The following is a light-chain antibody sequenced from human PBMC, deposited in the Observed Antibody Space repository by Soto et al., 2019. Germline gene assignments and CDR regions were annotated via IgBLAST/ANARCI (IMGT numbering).Light chain of an antibody. CDR2: DVN. Sequence: QSVLTQPAYVSGSPGQSITISCTGTSSDVGAYNYVSWYQLHPVKAPKLILYDVNNRPSGASSRFSGSKSGNTASLTISGLQAEDEADYYCSSYTSSSTVIFGGGTKLTVL. CDR1: SSDVGAYNY. CDR3: SSYTSSSTVI. J-gene: IGLJ2*01. V-gene: IGLV2-14*03.